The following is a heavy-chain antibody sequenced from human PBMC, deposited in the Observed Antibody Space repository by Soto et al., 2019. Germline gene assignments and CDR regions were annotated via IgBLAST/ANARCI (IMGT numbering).Heavy chain of an antibody. D-gene: IGHD3-10*01. CDR2: IKQDGSEK. CDR3: AGGALLLWFGDHSGGGIMDV. J-gene: IGHJ6*02. Sequence: GGSLRLSCAASGFTFSSYWMSWVRQAPGKGLEWVANIKQDGSEKYYVDSVKGRFTISRDNAKNSLYLQMNSLRAEDTAVYYCAGGALLLWFGDHSGGGIMDVWGQGTTVTAP. V-gene: IGHV3-7*05. CDR1: GFTFSSYW.